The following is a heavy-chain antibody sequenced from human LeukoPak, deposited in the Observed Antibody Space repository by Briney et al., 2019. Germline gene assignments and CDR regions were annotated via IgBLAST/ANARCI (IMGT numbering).Heavy chain of an antibody. D-gene: IGHD1-26*01. Sequence: GGSLRLSCAASGFTFSSYWMHWVRQAPGKGLVWVSRINSDGSSTSYADSVKGRFTISRDNAKNTLYLQMNSLRAEDTAVYYCARVPGIVGAQEFWFDPWGQGTLATVSS. CDR2: INSDGSST. CDR3: ARVPGIVGAQEFWFDP. V-gene: IGHV3-74*01. CDR1: GFTFSSYW. J-gene: IGHJ5*02.